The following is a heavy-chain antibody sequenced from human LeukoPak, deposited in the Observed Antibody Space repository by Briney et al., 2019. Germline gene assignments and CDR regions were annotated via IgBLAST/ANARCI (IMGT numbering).Heavy chain of an antibody. Sequence: GGSLRLSCAASGLSLRNYVMTWVRQAPGKGLEWVSSIGGGDESTHYADSVKGRFSISRDSSKNMLYLHMNSLRAEDTATYYCVKGGYESGDTGGHYGVGYYFDNWGRGTLVIVSS. CDR1: GLSLRNYV. D-gene: IGHD2-8*02. V-gene: IGHV3-23*01. CDR3: VKGGYESGDTGGHYGVGYYFDN. CDR2: IGGGDEST. J-gene: IGHJ4*02.